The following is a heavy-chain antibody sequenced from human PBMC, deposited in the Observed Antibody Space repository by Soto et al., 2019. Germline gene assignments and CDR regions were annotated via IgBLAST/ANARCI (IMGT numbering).Heavy chain of an antibody. J-gene: IGHJ4*02. Sequence: QVQLQQWGAGLLKPSETLSLTCAVYGGSFSGYYWSWIRQPPGKGLEWIGEINHSGSTNDNLSLRSRVTISVDTSMNQFSLKLSSVTAADTAVYYCAGGWGALFDYWGQGALVTVSS. V-gene: IGHV4-34*01. CDR3: AGGWGALFDY. CDR2: INHSGST. CDR1: GGSFSGYY. D-gene: IGHD7-27*01.